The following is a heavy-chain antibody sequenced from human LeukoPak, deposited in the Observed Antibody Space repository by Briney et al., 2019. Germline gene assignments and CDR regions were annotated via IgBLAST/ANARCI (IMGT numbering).Heavy chain of an antibody. CDR1: GYTFTGYY. J-gene: IGHJ4*02. V-gene: IGHV1-69*13. Sequence: ASVKVSCKASGYTFTGYYIHWVRLAPGQGLEWMGGIIPIFDTANYAQRFQGRVTITADESTTTTYMELSSLTSEDTAVYYCAREAGWGSTLPYFDYWGQGTLVTVSS. D-gene: IGHD3-16*01. CDR3: AREAGWGSTLPYFDY. CDR2: IIPIFDTA.